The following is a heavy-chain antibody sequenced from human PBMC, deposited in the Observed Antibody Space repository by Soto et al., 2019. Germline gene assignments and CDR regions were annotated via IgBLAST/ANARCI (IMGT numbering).Heavy chain of an antibody. D-gene: IGHD6-19*01. CDR2: ISYDGINK. V-gene: IGHV3-30*18. J-gene: IGHJ4*02. Sequence: PGWSLRLSCAASGFTFSSYGMHWVRQAPGKGLEWVAVISYDGINKYYADSVKGRFTISRDNSKNTLYLQMNSLRAEDTAAYYCAKSIVVAGDSFDYWGQGTLVTVSS. CDR1: GFTFSSYG. CDR3: AKSIVVAGDSFDY.